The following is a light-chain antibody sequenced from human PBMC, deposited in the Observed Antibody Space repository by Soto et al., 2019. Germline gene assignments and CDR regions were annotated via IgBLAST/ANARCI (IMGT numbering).Light chain of an antibody. Sequence: EIVLTQSPAALSVSPGERVTLSCRASQGIGDTLAWYQQKPGQTPRLLIYDSSTRAIGIPIRFSGSRSGTEFILTINGLQFADFAVYYCQRYNNWPLTCGGGTKVEIK. CDR1: QGIGDT. CDR2: DSS. J-gene: IGKJ4*01. CDR3: QRYNNWPLT. V-gene: IGKV3-15*01.